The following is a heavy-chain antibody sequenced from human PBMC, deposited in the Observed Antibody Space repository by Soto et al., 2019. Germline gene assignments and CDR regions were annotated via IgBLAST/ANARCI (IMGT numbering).Heavy chain of an antibody. CDR1: GFTFSSYA. J-gene: IGHJ4*02. CDR3: AKRRGAGGYFDY. CDR2: VSIGGST. V-gene: IGHV3-23*01. D-gene: IGHD2-15*01. Sequence: PGGSLRLSCAASGFTFSSYAMGWVRQGPGKGLEWVAVVSIGGSTHYADSVRGRFTISRDNSKNTLSLQMNSLTAEDTAVYFCAKRRGAGGYFDYRGQGALVTVST.